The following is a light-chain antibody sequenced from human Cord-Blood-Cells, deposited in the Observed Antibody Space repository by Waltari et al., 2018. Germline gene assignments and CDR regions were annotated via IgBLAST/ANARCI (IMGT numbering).Light chain of an antibody. CDR1: ALPKHY. J-gene: IGLJ1*01. CDR3: QSADSSGTYV. Sequence: SYELTQPPSVSVSPGQVDRITCSGDALPKHYAYRYQQKPCQAPGLVIYKDSERPSGLPDRFSGSSSETTVTLPISAVQADDEADYYCQSADSSGTYVFGPGTKVPVL. V-gene: IGLV3-25*03. CDR2: KDS.